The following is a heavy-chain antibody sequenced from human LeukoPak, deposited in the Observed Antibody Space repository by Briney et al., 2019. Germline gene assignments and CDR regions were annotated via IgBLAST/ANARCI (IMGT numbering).Heavy chain of an antibody. Sequence: ASVKVSCKASGYTFTSYDINWVRQDTGQGLEWMGWMNPNSGNTGYAQKFQGRVTMTRNTSISTAYMELSSLRSEDTAVYYCAVYDSSGYYYSNDAFDIWGQGTMVTVSS. V-gene: IGHV1-8*01. D-gene: IGHD3-22*01. J-gene: IGHJ3*02. CDR1: GYTFTSYD. CDR2: MNPNSGNT. CDR3: AVYDSSGYYYSNDAFDI.